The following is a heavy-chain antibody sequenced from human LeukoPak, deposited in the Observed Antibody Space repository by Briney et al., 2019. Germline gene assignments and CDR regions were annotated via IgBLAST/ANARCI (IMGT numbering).Heavy chain of an antibody. D-gene: IGHD3-22*01. CDR1: GGSISSGDYY. Sequence: SETLSLTCTVSGGSISSGDYYWSWIRQPPGKGLEWIGYIYYSGSTYYNPSLKSRVTISVDTSKNQFSLKLSSVTAADTAVYYCARGGYYDSSGYPQVPDAFDIWGQGTMVTVSS. V-gene: IGHV4-30-4*01. CDR2: IYYSGST. CDR3: ARGGYYDSSGYPQVPDAFDI. J-gene: IGHJ3*02.